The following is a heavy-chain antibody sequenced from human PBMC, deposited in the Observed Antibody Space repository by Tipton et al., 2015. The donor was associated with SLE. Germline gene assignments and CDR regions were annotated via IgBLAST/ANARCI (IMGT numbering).Heavy chain of an antibody. CDR3: ARDYYDSSGYYPHYYYYYMDV. D-gene: IGHD3-22*01. J-gene: IGHJ6*03. CDR1: GFTFSSYA. CDR2: ISYDGSNK. V-gene: IGHV3-30-3*01. Sequence: SLRLSCAASGFTFSSYAMHWVRQAPGKGLEWVAVISYDGSNKYYADSVKGRFTISRDNSKNTLYLQMNSLRAEDTAVYYCARDYYDSSGYYPHYYYYYMDVWGKGTTVTVSS.